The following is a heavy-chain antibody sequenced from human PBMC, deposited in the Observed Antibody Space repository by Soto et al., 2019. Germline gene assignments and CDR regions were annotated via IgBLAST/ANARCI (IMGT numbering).Heavy chain of an antibody. CDR1: GVSFSGYY. V-gene: IGHV4-34*01. D-gene: IGHD3-22*01. CDR2: INHSGST. J-gene: IGHJ4*02. CDR3: ASGMNYYDSSGSDY. Sequence: SETLSLTCAVYGVSFSGYYWSWIRQRPGKGLEWIGEINHSGSTNYNPSLKSRVTISVDTSKNQFSLKLSSVTAADTAVYYCASGMNYYDSSGSDYWGQGTLVTVSS.